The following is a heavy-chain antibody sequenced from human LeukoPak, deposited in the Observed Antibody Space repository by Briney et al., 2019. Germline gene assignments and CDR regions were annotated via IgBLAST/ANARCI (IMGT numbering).Heavy chain of an antibody. J-gene: IGHJ4*02. V-gene: IGHV1-69*05. CDR2: IIPIFGTA. D-gene: IGHD3-9*01. CDR1: GGTFSSYA. Sequence: VASVKVSCKASGGTFSSYAISWVRQAPGQGLEWMGRIIPIFGTANYAQNFQGRVTITTDESTSTAYMELSSLRSEDTAVYYCARDLEGLLFGGGDYDILGDWGQGTLVTVSS. CDR3: ARDLEGLLFGGGDYDILGD.